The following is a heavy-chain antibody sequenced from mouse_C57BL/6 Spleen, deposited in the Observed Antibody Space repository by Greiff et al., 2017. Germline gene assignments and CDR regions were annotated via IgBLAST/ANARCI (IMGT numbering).Heavy chain of an antibody. CDR3: ANYYYGSSYAMDY. Sequence: EVKLMESGPELVKPGASVKMSCKASGYTFTDYNMHWVKQSHGKSLEWIGYINPNNGGTSYNQKFKGKATLTVNKSSSTAYMELRSLTSEDSAVYYCANYYYGSSYAMDYWGQGTSVTVSS. CDR1: GYTFTDYN. J-gene: IGHJ4*01. V-gene: IGHV1-22*01. CDR2: INPNNGGT. D-gene: IGHD1-1*01.